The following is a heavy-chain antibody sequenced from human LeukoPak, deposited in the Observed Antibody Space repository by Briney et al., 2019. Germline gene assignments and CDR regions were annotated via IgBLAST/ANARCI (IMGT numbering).Heavy chain of an antibody. CDR2: ISYDGSNK. J-gene: IGHJ4*02. Sequence: GGSLRLSCAASGFTFSSYAMHWVRQAPGKGLEWVAVISYDGSNKYYADSVKGRFTISRDNSKNTLYLQMNSLRAEDTAVYYCASAYCGGDCLIDYWGQGTLVTVSS. D-gene: IGHD2-21*02. CDR3: ASAYCGGDCLIDY. CDR1: GFTFSSYA. V-gene: IGHV3-30-3*01.